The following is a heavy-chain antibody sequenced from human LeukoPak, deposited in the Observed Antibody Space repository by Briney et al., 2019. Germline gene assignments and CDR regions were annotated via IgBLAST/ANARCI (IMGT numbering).Heavy chain of an antibody. V-gene: IGHV1-18*01. J-gene: IGHJ4*02. CDR1: GYTFTNYG. CDR2: ISASNGNT. Sequence: ASVKVSCKASGYTFTNYGISWVRQAPGQGLEWMGWISASNGNTNYAQKLQGGVTMTTDTSTSTAYMELRSLRSDDTAVYYCARDGVPDSSIYFDYWGQGTLVTVSS. CDR3: ARDGVPDSSIYFDY. D-gene: IGHD6-19*01.